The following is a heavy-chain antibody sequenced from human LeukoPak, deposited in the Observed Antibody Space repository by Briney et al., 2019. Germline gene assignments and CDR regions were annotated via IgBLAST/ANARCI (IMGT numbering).Heavy chain of an antibody. CDR3: AAAEWFMPDGETPFDY. Sequence: SVKVSCKASGGTFSSYAISWVRQARGQRLEWIGWIVVGSGNTNYAQKFQERVTITRDMSTSTAYMELSSLRSEDTAVYYCAAAEWFMPDGETPFDYWGQGTLVTVSS. V-gene: IGHV1-58*02. J-gene: IGHJ4*02. CDR2: IVVGSGNT. CDR1: GGTFSSYA. D-gene: IGHD3-3*01.